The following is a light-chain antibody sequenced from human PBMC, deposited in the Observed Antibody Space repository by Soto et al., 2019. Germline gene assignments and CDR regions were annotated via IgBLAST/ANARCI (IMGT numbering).Light chain of an antibody. J-gene: IGKJ5*01. CDR1: QGISSC. CDR3: QQLNSFPIT. V-gene: IGKV1-9*01. CDR2: AAS. Sequence: DIQLTQSPSFLSASVGDRVTITCRASQGISSCLAWYQQKPGEAPKLLIYAASTLQSGVPSRFSGSGSGTEFTLTISSLQPEDFATYYCQQLNSFPITFGQGTRLEIK.